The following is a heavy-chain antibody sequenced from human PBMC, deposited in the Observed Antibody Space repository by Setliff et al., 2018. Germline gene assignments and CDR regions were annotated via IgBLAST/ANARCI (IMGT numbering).Heavy chain of an antibody. J-gene: IGHJ6*03. V-gene: IGHV4-39*01. CDR1: GDSISRSSSYY. Sequence: ASETLSLTCTVSGDSISRSSSYYWAWIRQPPGKGLEWIGSIYYTGNTYYNPSLKSRVTLSIDTSKNQFSLRLSSVTAADTTVYYCARHSPYYYYMDVWGKGTTVTVSS. CDR2: IYYTGNT. CDR3: ARHSPYYYYMDV.